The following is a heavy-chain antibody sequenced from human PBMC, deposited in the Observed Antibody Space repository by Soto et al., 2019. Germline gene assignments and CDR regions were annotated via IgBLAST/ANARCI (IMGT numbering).Heavy chain of an antibody. V-gene: IGHV1-18*01. Sequence: ASVKVSCKASGYTFTSYGISWVRQAPGQGLEWMGWISAYNGNTNYGQNFQGRVSMTRDTSSSTVYMELSRLRSDDTAMYYCARDYDYDTSGYFGYWGQGTLVTVSS. CDR2: ISAYNGNT. CDR1: GYTFTSYG. J-gene: IGHJ4*02. D-gene: IGHD3-22*01. CDR3: ARDYDYDTSGYFGY.